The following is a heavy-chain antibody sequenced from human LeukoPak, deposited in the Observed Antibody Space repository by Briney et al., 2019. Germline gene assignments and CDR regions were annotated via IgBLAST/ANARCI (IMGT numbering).Heavy chain of an antibody. CDR3: AGYSYGFYYYYFIDV. J-gene: IGHJ6*03. CDR2: IYYSGST. CDR1: GGSISSSSYY. V-gene: IGHV4-39*01. Sequence: PSETLSLTCAVSGGSISSSSYYWGWIRQPPGKGLEWIVSIYYSGSTYYNPSLKSRVTISVDTSKNQFSLKLSSVTAADTAVYYCAGYSYGFYYYYFIDVWGKGTTVTISS. D-gene: IGHD5-18*01.